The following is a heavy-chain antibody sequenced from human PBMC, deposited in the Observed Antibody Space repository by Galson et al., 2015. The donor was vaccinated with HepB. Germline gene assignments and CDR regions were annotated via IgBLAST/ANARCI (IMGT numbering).Heavy chain of an antibody. CDR1: GGTFSSYA. CDR2: IIPIFGTA. J-gene: IGHJ4*02. D-gene: IGHD3-22*01. CDR3: ARVSTLYYYDSSGYSFDY. V-gene: IGHV1-69*13. Sequence: SVKVSCKASGGTFSSYAISRVRQAPGQGLEWMGGIIPIFGTANYAQKFQGRVTITADESTSTAYMELSSLRSEDTAVYYCARVSTLYYYDSSGYSFDYWGQGTLVTVSS.